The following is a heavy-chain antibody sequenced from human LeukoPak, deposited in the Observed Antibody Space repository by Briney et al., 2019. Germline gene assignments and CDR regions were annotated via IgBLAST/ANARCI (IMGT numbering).Heavy chain of an antibody. CDR3: ARELYSSSWLGPTWYYGMDV. Sequence: SQTLSLTCAVSGGSISSGGYSWSWIRQPPGKGLEWIGYIYHSGSTYYNPSLKSRVTISVDTSKNQFSLKLSSVTAADTAVYYCARELYSSSWLGPTWYYGMDVWGKGTTVTVSS. CDR1: GGSISSGGYS. J-gene: IGHJ6*04. D-gene: IGHD6-13*01. V-gene: IGHV4-30-2*01. CDR2: IYHSGST.